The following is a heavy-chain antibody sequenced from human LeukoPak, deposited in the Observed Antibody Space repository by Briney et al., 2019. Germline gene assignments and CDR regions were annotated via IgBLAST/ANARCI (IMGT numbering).Heavy chain of an antibody. CDR1: GFTSSSYW. J-gene: IGHJ4*02. V-gene: IGHV3-7*01. CDR2: IKQDGTEK. Sequence: GGSLRLSCAASGFTSSSYWMTWVRQAPGKGLEWVANIKQDGTEKYYVDSVKGRFTISRDNAKNSLYLQMNSLRAEDTAVYFCARGFDSRFFDKWGQGTLVTVSS. CDR3: ARGFDSRFFDK. D-gene: IGHD3-22*01.